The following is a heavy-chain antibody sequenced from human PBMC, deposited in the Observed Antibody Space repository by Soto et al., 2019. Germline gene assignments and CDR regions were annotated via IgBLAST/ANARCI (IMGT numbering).Heavy chain of an antibody. CDR1: GCSISNYY. J-gene: IGHJ5*02. V-gene: IGHV4-59*01. CDR3: VRDYLLTGFDP. Sequence: LSLSSAVSGCSISNYYWTWVRQPPGKGLEWIGYVYYSGSTNYNPSLESRVTISIDASKNQFSLKMKSVTAADTAVYYCVRDYLLTGFDPWGQGALVTVSS. D-gene: IGHD3-9*01. CDR2: VYYSGST.